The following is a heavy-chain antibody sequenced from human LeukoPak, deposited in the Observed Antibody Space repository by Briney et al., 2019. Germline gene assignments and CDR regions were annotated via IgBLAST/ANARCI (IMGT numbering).Heavy chain of an antibody. CDR3: ATSGEVGATEFDY. CDR1: GYTLTELS. Sequence: ASETASCKVSGYTLTELSMHWVRQAPGKGLEWMGGFDPEDGETIYAQKFQGRVTMTEDTSTDTAYMELSSLRSEDTAVYYCATSGEVGATEFDYWGQGTLVTVSS. J-gene: IGHJ4*02. V-gene: IGHV1-24*01. CDR2: FDPEDGET. D-gene: IGHD1-26*01.